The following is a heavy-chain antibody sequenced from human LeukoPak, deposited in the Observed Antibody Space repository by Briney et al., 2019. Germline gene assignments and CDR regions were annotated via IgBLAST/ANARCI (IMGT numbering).Heavy chain of an antibody. Sequence: PGRSLRLSCAASGFTFSSYGMHWVRQAPGKGLEWVAVIWYDGSNKYYADSVKGRFTISRDNSKNTLYLQMNSLRAEDTAVYYCARALYGDYVGYYYGMDVWGQGTTVTVSS. CDR3: ARALYGDYVGYYYGMDV. V-gene: IGHV3-33*01. J-gene: IGHJ6*02. D-gene: IGHD4-17*01. CDR1: GFTFSSYG. CDR2: IWYDGSNK.